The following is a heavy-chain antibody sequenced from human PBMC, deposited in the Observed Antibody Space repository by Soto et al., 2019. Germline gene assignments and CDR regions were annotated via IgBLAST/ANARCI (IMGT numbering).Heavy chain of an antibody. Sequence: SETLSLTCTVSGGSISSYYVSWIRQSAGKGLEWIGRIDTSGTTNYNPSLKSRVTMSVDASKNHFSLNLSSVTAADTAVYYCARGPRGYVYYHGMDVWGQGTTVTVS. V-gene: IGHV4-4*07. CDR2: IDTSGTT. CDR3: ARGPRGYVYYHGMDV. J-gene: IGHJ6*02. CDR1: GGSISSYY. D-gene: IGHD3-10*01.